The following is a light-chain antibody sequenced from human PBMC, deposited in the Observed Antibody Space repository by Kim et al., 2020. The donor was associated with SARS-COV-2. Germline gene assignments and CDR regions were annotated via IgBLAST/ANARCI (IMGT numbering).Light chain of an antibody. CDR2: KAS. V-gene: IGKV1-5*03. J-gene: IGKJ2*01. Sequence: SASAGDRVTITCRATQSISSWLAWYQQKPGKAPKLLIYKASNLESGVPSRFSGSGSGTEFTLTISSLQPDDFATYYCQQYNSYPYTFGQGTRLEIK. CDR3: QQYNSYPYT. CDR1: QSISSW.